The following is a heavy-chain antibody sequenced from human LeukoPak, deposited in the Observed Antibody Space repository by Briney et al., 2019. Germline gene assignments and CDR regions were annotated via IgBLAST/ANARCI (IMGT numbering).Heavy chain of an antibody. CDR3: AKDRLWFGELLGVFDY. CDR1: GFTFSSYA. Sequence: GGSLRLSCAASGFTFSSYAMSWVCQAPGKGLEWVSAISGSGGSTYYADSVKGRFTISRDNSKNTLYLQMNSLRAEDTAVYYCAKDRLWFGELLGVFDYWGQGTLVTVSS. CDR2: ISGSGGST. J-gene: IGHJ4*02. V-gene: IGHV3-23*01. D-gene: IGHD3-10*01.